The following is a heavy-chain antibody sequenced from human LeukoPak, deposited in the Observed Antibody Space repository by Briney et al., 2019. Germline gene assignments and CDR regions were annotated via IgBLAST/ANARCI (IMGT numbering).Heavy chain of an antibody. V-gene: IGHV1-46*01. CDR2: INPSGGST. Sequence: GASVKVSCKASGYTFTGYYMHWVRQAPGQGLEWMGIINPSGGSTSYAQKFQGRVTMTRDTSTSTVYMELSSLRSEDAAVYYCARDVGGYYYGSGSYYSHFDYWGQGTLVTVSS. D-gene: IGHD3-10*01. CDR1: GYTFTGYY. CDR3: ARDVGGYYYGSGSYYSHFDY. J-gene: IGHJ4*02.